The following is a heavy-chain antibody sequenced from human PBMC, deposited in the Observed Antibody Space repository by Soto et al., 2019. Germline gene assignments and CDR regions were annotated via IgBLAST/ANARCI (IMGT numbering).Heavy chain of an antibody. V-gene: IGHV6-1*01. CDR2: TYYRSKWYN. J-gene: IGHJ3*02. Sequence: SQTLSLTCATSGASVSSNSAAWNWIRQSPSRGLEWLGRTYYRSKWYNDYAVSVKSRITINPDTSKNQFSLQLNSVTPEDTAVYYCARDLGGESWIQLWADAFDIWGQGTMVTVSS. D-gene: IGHD5-18*01. CDR1: GASVSSNSAA. CDR3: ARDLGGESWIQLWADAFDI.